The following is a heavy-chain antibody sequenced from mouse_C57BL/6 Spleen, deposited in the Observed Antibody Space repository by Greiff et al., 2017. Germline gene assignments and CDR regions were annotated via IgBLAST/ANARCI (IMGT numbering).Heavy chain of an antibody. CDR3: SFITTNWYFDV. CDR1: GYTFTSYW. Sequence: VQLQQPGAELVKPGASVKLSCKASGYTFTSYWMHWVKQRPGQGLEWIGMIHPNSGSTNYNEKFKSKATLTVDKSSSTAYMQLSSLTSEDSAVYYCSFITTNWYFDVWGTGTTVTVSS. J-gene: IGHJ1*03. V-gene: IGHV1-64*01. D-gene: IGHD1-1*01. CDR2: IHPNSGST.